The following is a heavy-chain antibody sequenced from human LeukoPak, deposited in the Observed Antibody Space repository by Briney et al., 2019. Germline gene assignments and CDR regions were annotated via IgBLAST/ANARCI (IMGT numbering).Heavy chain of an antibody. CDR1: GGTFSSYA. D-gene: IGHD3-10*01. Sequence: SVKVSCKASGGTFSSYAISWVRQAPGQGLEWMGRIIPILGIANYAQKFQGRVTITADKSTSTAYMELSSLGSEDTAVYYCASVALIYGSGYYYGMDVWGQGTTVTVSS. CDR2: IIPILGIA. CDR3: ASVALIYGSGYYYGMDV. V-gene: IGHV1-69*04. J-gene: IGHJ6*02.